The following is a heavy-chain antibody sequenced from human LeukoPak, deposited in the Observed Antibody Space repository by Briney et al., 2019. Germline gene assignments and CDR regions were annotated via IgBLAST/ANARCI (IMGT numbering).Heavy chain of an antibody. D-gene: IGHD1-1*01. CDR1: GGSISSYY. CDR2: IYYSGST. J-gene: IGHJ4*02. V-gene: IGHV4-59*01. CDR3: ARAYTFDY. Sequence: SEPLSLTCSVSGGSISSYYWSWIRQPPGKGLEWIGHIYYSGSTNYNPSLKSRVTISIDTSKNQFSLWLSSVTAADTAVYYCARAYTFDYWGQGTLVTVSS.